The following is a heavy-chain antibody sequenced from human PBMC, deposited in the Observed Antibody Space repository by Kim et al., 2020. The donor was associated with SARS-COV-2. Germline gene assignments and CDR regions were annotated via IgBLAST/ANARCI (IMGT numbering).Heavy chain of an antibody. Sequence: SETLSLTCTVSGGSLSSSSYYWGWIRQPPGKGLEWIGTAYYIGNTYYNPSLKSRVTISVDTSKNQFSLKLGSVTAADTAVYYWARQQRYSSGWYV. CDR2: AYYIGNT. D-gene: IGHD6-19*01. CDR1: GGSLSSSSYY. V-gene: IGHV4-39*01. CDR3: ARQQRYSSGWYV. J-gene: IGHJ2*01.